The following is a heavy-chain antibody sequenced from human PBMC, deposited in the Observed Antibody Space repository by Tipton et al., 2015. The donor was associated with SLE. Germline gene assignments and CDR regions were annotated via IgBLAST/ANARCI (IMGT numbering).Heavy chain of an antibody. J-gene: IGHJ4*02. Sequence: TLSLTCTVSGGSITNYYWSWIRQPPGKGLEWIGSIYTRGTTNYNPSLKSRVIISVDTSKNQFSLKLSSVTAAGTAIYYCARHDGGDSDLDYWGQGTLVTVSS. CDR3: ARHDGGDSDLDY. CDR1: GGSITNYY. CDR2: IYTRGTT. V-gene: IGHV4-4*09.